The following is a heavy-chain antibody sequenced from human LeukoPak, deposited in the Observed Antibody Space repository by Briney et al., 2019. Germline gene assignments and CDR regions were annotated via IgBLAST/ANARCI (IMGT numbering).Heavy chain of an antibody. CDR2: IYGGGST. D-gene: IGHD5-18*01. CDR3: AGIQQWSWRSFDI. CDR1: GFTVSSNY. J-gene: IGHJ3*02. V-gene: IGHV3-53*01. Sequence: HPGGSLRLSCAASGFTVSSNYMSWVRQAPGKGLEWASIIYGGGSTYYTDSVRGRFTISRDNSKNTLYLQMDSLRAEDTAVYFCAGIQQWSWRSFDIWGQGTVVTVSS.